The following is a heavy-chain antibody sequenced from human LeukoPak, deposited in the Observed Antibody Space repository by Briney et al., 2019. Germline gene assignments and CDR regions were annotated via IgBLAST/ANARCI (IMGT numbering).Heavy chain of an antibody. CDR2: INSDGSST. V-gene: IGHV3-74*01. CDR3: GRGPYCSGGTCYGGGHWFDP. CDR1: GFTFSSYE. Sequence: PGGSLRLSCAASGFTFSSYEMNWVRQAPGKGLVWVSRINSDGSSTSYADSVKGRFTISRDNAKNTLYLQMNSLRAEDTAVYYCGRGPYCSGGTCYGGGHWFDPWGQGTLVTVSS. J-gene: IGHJ5*02. D-gene: IGHD2-15*01.